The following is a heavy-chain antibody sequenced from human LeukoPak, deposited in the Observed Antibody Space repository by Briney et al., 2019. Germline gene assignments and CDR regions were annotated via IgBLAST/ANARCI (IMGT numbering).Heavy chain of an antibody. J-gene: IGHJ4*02. Sequence: ASVKVSCKASGYTFTSYYMHWVRQAPGQGLEWMGWINPNSGGTNYAQKFQGRVTMTRDTSISTAYMELSRLRSDDTAVYYCARYCSSTICSKGFDYWGQGTLVTVSS. CDR3: ARYCSSTICSKGFDY. D-gene: IGHD2-2*01. CDR1: GYTFTSYY. CDR2: INPNSGGT. V-gene: IGHV1-2*02.